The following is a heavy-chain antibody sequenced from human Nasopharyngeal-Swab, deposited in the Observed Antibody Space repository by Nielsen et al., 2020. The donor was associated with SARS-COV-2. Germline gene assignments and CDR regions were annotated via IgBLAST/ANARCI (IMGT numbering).Heavy chain of an antibody. Sequence: WIRQPPGKGLEWIGYIYYSGSTNYNPSLKSRVTISVDTSKNQFSLKLSSVTAADTAVYYCARVLGSIVVVLAAMPVYAFDIWGQGTMVTVSS. CDR3: ARVLGSIVVVLAAMPVYAFDI. J-gene: IGHJ3*02. CDR2: IYYSGST. D-gene: IGHD2-2*01. V-gene: IGHV4-59*01.